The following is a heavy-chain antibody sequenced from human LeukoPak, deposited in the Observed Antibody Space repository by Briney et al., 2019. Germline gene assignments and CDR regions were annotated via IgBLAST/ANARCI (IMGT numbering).Heavy chain of an antibody. Sequence: GGSLRLSCAACRRTFSSYEMNWVRQAPATGLEWVSYISSSGSTIYYADSVKGRFTISSDNAKNSLYLQLNSLRAEDTAVYYCARSQGYYDSSGYYIRWGQGTLVTVSS. CDR2: ISSSGSTI. D-gene: IGHD3-22*01. J-gene: IGHJ4*02. CDR3: ARSQGYYDSSGYYIR. V-gene: IGHV3-48*03. CDR1: RRTFSSYE.